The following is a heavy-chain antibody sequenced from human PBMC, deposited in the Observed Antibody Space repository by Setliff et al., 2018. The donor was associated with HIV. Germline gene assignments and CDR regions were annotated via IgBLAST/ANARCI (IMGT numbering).Heavy chain of an antibody. CDR1: GYIFISYG. CDR3: ARVWEWNYDLGY. Sequence: ASVKVSCKASGYIFISYGFSWVRQAPGQGLEWMGWISAYNGNTNYAQKLQGRVTMTTDTSTSTAYMELRSLRSDDTAVYYCARVWEWNYDLGYWGQGTLVTVSS. CDR2: ISAYNGNT. J-gene: IGHJ4*02. D-gene: IGHD1-7*01. V-gene: IGHV1-18*01.